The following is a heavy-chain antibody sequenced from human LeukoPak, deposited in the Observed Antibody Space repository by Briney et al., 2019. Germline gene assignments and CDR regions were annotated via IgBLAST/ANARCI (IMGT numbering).Heavy chain of an antibody. V-gene: IGHV3-30*02. Sequence: GGSLRLSCAASGFTFSSYGMHWVRQAPGKGLGWVAFIRYDGSNKYYADSVKGRFTISRDNSKNTLYLQMNSLRAEDTAVYYCAKGDPYYYDSSGYYYEGYWGQGTLVTVSS. CDR2: IRYDGSNK. CDR3: AKGDPYYYDSSGYYYEGY. D-gene: IGHD3-22*01. J-gene: IGHJ4*02. CDR1: GFTFSSYG.